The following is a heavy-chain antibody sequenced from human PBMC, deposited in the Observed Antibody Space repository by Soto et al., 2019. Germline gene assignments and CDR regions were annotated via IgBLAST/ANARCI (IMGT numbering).Heavy chain of an antibody. CDR3: ARVRGVIVAVGFDH. D-gene: IGHD3-22*01. CDR2: IYYSGST. V-gene: IGHV4-59*08. Sequence: PSETLSLTCSVSGGSIRGYCWSWIRQPPGKGLEWIAYIYYSGSTNYNPSLKSRVTISVDTSRNQFSLNLTSVTAADTAVYYCARVRGVIVAVGFDHWGQGTPVTVS. J-gene: IGHJ4*02. CDR1: GGSIRGYC.